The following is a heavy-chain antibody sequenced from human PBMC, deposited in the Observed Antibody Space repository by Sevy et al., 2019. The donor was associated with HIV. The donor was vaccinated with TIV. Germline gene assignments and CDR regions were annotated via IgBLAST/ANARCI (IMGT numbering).Heavy chain of an antibody. CDR3: ARATAGTDTHHSYYTMDI. Sequence: GQSLKISCKGSGYIFSNYWIAWLRQMPGKGLEWMGIIYPGHSDSRDSPSFQGQVTISADKSISTAFLQWSSLKASETAKHYCARATAGTDTHHSYYTMDIWGQGTLVTVSS. CDR1: GYIFSNYW. D-gene: IGHD6-13*01. CDR2: IYPGHSDS. V-gene: IGHV5-51*01. J-gene: IGHJ6*02.